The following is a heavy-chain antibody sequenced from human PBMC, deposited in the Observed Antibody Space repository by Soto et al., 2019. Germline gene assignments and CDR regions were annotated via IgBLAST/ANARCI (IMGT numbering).Heavy chain of an antibody. Sequence: GASVKVSCKASGYTFTGYYMHWVRQAPGQGLEWMGWINPNSGGTNYAQKFQGWVTMTRDTSISTAYMELSRLRSDDTAVYYCATGGHSGYDWAGYYGMDVWGQGTTVTVSS. V-gene: IGHV1-2*04. J-gene: IGHJ6*02. D-gene: IGHD5-12*01. CDR1: GYTFTGYY. CDR2: INPNSGGT. CDR3: ATGGHSGYDWAGYYGMDV.